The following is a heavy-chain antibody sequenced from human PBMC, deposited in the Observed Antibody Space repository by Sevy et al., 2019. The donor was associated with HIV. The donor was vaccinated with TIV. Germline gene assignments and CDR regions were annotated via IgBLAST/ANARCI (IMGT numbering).Heavy chain of an antibody. D-gene: IGHD3-22*01. V-gene: IGHV4-34*01. CDR1: GGSFSGYY. Sequence: SETLSLTCAVYGGSFSGYYWSWIRQPPGKGLEWIGEINHSGSTNYNPSLKSRVTISVDTSKNQFALKLCAVTAADTAVYYCARVKVRYYYRYFDYWGQGTLVTVSS. J-gene: IGHJ4*02. CDR3: ARVKVRYYYRYFDY. CDR2: INHSGST.